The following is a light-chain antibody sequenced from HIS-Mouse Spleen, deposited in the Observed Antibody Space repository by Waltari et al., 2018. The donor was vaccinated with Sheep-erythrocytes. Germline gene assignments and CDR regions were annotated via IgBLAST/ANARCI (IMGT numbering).Light chain of an antibody. J-gene: IGLJ1*01. CDR2: DVS. V-gene: IGLV2-11*01. Sequence: QSTLTQPASVSGSPEQSITISCTGTSSDVGGYNYVSWYQQHPGKAPKLMIYDVSKRPSGVPDRFSGSKSGNTASLTISGLQAEDEADYYCCSYAGSYNHVFGTGTKVTVL. CDR3: CSYAGSYNHV. CDR1: SSDVGGYNY.